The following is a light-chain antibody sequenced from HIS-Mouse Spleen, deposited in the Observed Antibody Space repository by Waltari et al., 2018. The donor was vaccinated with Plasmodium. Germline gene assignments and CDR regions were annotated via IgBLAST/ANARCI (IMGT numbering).Light chain of an antibody. CDR1: NIGSNR. CDR2: DDR. J-gene: IGLJ2*01. V-gene: IGLV3-21*02. CDR3: QVWDSSSDHPV. Sequence: SYVLTQPPSVSVAPGQTARITCGGNNIGSNRVHWYQQKPGQAPVLVVYDDRDRPSGIPERFSGSNSGNTATLTISRVEAGDEADYYCQVWDSSSDHPVFGGGTKLTVL.